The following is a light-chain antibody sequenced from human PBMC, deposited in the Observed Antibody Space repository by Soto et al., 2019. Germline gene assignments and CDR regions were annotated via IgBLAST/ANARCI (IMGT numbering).Light chain of an antibody. CDR3: QQYNICHSYS. V-gene: IGKV3-15*01. CDR2: VAS. Sequence: EIVMTQSPAPLSGSPGDRATVSCRASQRISSNLAWYQHKPGQAPRLLIYVASTRATGIADRVSASGSGSAFTITISNLQSEAFSVYCCQQYNICHSYSFGQGTKLDIK. J-gene: IGKJ2*01. CDR1: QRISSN.